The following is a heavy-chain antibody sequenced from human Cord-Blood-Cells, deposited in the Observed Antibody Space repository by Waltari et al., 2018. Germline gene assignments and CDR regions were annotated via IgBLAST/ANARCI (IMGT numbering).Heavy chain of an antibody. D-gene: IGHD3-16*01. CDR1: GYTFTGYY. J-gene: IGHJ4*02. CDR2: INPNSGGT. V-gene: IGHV1-2*06. Sequence: QVQLVQSGAEVKKPGASVKVSCKASGYTFTGYYMHWVRQAPGQGLEWMGQINPNSGGTNYAQTFQGRVTMTRDTSISTAYMELSRLGSDDTAGYYCARDWKRWGVGFDYWGQGTLVTVSS. CDR3: ARDWKRWGVGFDY.